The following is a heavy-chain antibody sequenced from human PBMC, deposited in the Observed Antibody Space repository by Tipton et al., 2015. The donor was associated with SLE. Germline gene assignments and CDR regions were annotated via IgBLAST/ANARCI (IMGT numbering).Heavy chain of an antibody. CDR2: IKEDGSEK. CDR3: ARQAYLCSTTSCPMNPDAFDI. Sequence: GSLRLSCAASGFTFTNYWMGWVRQAPGKGLEWVANIKEDGSEKYYVDSVKGRFTISVDTSKNQFSLKLSSVTAADTAVYFCARQAYLCSTTSCPMNPDAFDIWGQGTMVTVSS. J-gene: IGHJ3*02. CDR1: GFTFTNYW. D-gene: IGHD2-2*01. V-gene: IGHV3-7*03.